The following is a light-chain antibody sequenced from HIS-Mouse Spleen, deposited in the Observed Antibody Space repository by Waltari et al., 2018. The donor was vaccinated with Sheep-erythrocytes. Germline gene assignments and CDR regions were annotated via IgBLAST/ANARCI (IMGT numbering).Light chain of an antibody. CDR1: QSVSSY. CDR2: DAS. J-gene: IGKJ4*01. Sequence: EIVLTQSPATLSLSPGERATLSCRASQSVSSYLAWYQQKPGQAPRLLIYDASNRATGIPARFIGSVSGTDFTLTISSLEPEDFAVYYCQQRSNWPPLTFGGGTKVEIK. V-gene: IGKV3-11*01. CDR3: QQRSNWPPLT.